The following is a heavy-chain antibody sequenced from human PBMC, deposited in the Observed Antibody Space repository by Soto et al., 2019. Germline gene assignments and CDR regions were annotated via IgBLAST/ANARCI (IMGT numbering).Heavy chain of an antibody. CDR2: IWYDGSNK. D-gene: IGHD2-8*01. V-gene: IGHV3-33*01. Sequence: QVQLVESGGGVVQPGRSLRLSCAASGFTFSSYGMHWVRQAPGKGLEWVAVIWYDGSNKYYADSVKGRFTISRDNSKNTLYLQMTSLRAEDTAVYYCARGGVYGPSAFDIWGQGTMVTVSS. CDR3: ARGGVYGPSAFDI. CDR1: GFTFSSYG. J-gene: IGHJ3*02.